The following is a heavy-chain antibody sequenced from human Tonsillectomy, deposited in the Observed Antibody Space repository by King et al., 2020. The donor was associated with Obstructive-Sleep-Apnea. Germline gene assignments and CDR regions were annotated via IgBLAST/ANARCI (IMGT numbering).Heavy chain of an antibody. D-gene: IGHD1-26*01. Sequence: VQLVESGGGLVQPGGSLRLSCTASGFTFSSCSMNWVRQTPGKGLEWVAYISSSSETKYYADSVKGRFTISRDNAKNSLYLQMNSLRPEDTAVYYCARIXVGATEFDYDYXGQGTLVTVSS. CDR2: ISSSSETK. CDR1: GFTFSSCS. V-gene: IGHV3-48*04. CDR3: ARIXVGATEFDYDY. J-gene: IGHJ4*02.